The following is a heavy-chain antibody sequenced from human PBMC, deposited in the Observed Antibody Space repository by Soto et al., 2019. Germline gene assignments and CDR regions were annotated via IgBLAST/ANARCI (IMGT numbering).Heavy chain of an antibody. CDR3: ARGVVGAGTGGY. J-gene: IGHJ4*02. D-gene: IGHD6-19*01. V-gene: IGHV1-2*02. Sequence: QVQLVQSGAEVKKPGASVKVSCKASGYTFTGYYMHWVRQAPGQGLEWMGWINPNSGGTNYAQKVQGRVTMTRDTSISTAYMELSRLRSDDTAVYYCARGVVGAGTGGYWGQGTLVTVSS. CDR1: GYTFTGYY. CDR2: INPNSGGT.